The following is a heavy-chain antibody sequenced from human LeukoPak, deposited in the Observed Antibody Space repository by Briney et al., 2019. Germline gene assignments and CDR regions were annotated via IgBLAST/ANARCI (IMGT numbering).Heavy chain of an antibody. J-gene: IGHJ4*02. CDR3: AKSGGNTSSREFFDS. CDR1: GFTFSRYG. V-gene: IGHV3-30*02. D-gene: IGHD3-10*01. Sequence: GSLRLSCAASGFTFSRYGMHWVRQAPVKGLEWVAFIRFDGSTKFCADSVKGRCTISRDNSKNTLYLQMNSLRAEDTAVYFCAKSGGNTSSREFFDSWGQGTLVTVSS. CDR2: IRFDGSTK.